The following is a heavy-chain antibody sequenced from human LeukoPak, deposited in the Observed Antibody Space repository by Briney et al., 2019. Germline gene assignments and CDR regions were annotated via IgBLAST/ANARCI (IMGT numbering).Heavy chain of an antibody. CDR3: ARPHITIFGVAPGGWFDP. CDR2: IYYSGST. J-gene: IGHJ5*02. D-gene: IGHD3-3*01. CDR1: VRSISSSSYY. V-gene: IGHV4-39*01. Sequence: SESLSLTCTVSVRSISSSSYYWGWIRQPPGKGLEWIGSIYYSGSTYYNPSLKSRVTIAVDTSKNQFSLKLSSVTAADTAVYYCARPHITIFGVAPGGWFDPWGQGTLVTVST.